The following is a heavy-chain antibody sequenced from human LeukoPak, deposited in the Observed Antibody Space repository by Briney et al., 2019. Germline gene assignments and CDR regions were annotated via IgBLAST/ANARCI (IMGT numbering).Heavy chain of an antibody. Sequence: GGSLRLSRAASGFTLSSNSMSWVCRAPRKGLGRGSVIYSGGSTNYADSVRGRFTICRDNSKNTLYLQMNSLRDEDTAVYYCARGRYEISAAMDVWGQGTTVTVSS. CDR3: ARGRYEISAAMDV. CDR1: GFTLSSNS. CDR2: IYSGGST. V-gene: IGHV3-53*01. J-gene: IGHJ6*02. D-gene: IGHD5-12*01.